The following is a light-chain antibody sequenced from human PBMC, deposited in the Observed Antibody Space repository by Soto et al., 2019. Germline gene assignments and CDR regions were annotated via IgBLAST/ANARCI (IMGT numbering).Light chain of an antibody. CDR2: VVS. CDR3: SSYAGTLV. V-gene: IGLV2-8*01. CDR1: SSDVGGYNY. Sequence: QSALTQPPSASGSPGQSVTISCTGTSSDVGGYNYVSWYQQHPGKAPKLMIYVVSKRPSGVPDRFSGSKSGNTASLTVSGLQAEDEADYYCSSYAGTLVFGGGTKLTVL. J-gene: IGLJ2*01.